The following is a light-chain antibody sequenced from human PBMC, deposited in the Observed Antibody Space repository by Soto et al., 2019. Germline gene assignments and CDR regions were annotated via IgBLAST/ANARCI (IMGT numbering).Light chain of an antibody. Sequence: DIQVTQSPSTQSASVGDRVAITCQASQSLNDWLAWYQQKPGKAPKLLIYKASGLESGVPSRFSGSGSGTEFTLTISSLQPDDFATYYCQQYNGYPWTFGQGTKVEIK. CDR2: KAS. CDR3: QQYNGYPWT. J-gene: IGKJ1*01. V-gene: IGKV1-5*03. CDR1: QSLNDW.